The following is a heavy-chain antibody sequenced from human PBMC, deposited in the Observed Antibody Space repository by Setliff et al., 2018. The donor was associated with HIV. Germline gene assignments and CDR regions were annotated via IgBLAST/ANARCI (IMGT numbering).Heavy chain of an antibody. CDR3: ARQVSIPGVAITPVDY. D-gene: IGHD5-12*01. V-gene: IGHV4-59*08. Sequence: SETLSLPCTVSGDSIRGYCWSWFRQPPGKGLEWMGYVFYTGFAAYNPSLKSRLTISVDTSKSQFSLRLTSVTAADTAIYYCARQVSIPGVAITPVDYWGQGALVTVSS. CDR1: GDSIRGYC. J-gene: IGHJ4*02. CDR2: VFYTGFA.